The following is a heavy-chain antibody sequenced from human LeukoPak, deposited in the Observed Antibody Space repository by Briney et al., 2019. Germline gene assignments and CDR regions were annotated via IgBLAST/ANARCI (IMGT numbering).Heavy chain of an antibody. Sequence: SETLSLTCTVSGDSISSSNCYWGWIRQPPGKGLEWIGSIYFSGGTYYNPSLKSRVTISVDTSKNQFSLKLSSVTAADTAVYYCARFILGPNYYYYYYMDVWGKGTTVTVSS. CDR1: GDSISSSNCY. CDR3: ARFILGPNYYYYYYMDV. CDR2: IYFSGGT. V-gene: IGHV4-39*07. J-gene: IGHJ6*03. D-gene: IGHD7-27*01.